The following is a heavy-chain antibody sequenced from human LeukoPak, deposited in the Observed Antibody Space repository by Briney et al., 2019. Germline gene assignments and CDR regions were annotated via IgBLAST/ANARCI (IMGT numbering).Heavy chain of an antibody. CDR3: ARGWFGELFN. J-gene: IGHJ4*02. D-gene: IGHD3-10*01. CDR2: IRYDGSKR. Sequence: GGSLRLSCAASGFTFSSYGMHWVRQAPGKGLEWVAFIRYDGSKRYYADSVKGRFTISRDNAKNSPYLQMNSLRAEDTAVYYCARGWFGELFNWGQGTLVTVSS. V-gene: IGHV3-30*02. CDR1: GFTFSSYG.